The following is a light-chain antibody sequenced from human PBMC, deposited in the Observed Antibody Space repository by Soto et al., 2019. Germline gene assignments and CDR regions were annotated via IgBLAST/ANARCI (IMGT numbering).Light chain of an antibody. CDR3: QQYGSSPPLT. CDR2: GAS. Sequence: EVVMTQSPAILSVSPGERATLSCRASQSVSRNYLAWYQQKPGQAPRLLIYGASSRATGIPDRFSGSGSGTDFTLTISRLEPEDFVVYYCQQYGSSPPLTFGGGTKVDIK. V-gene: IGKV3-20*01. CDR1: QSVSRNY. J-gene: IGKJ4*01.